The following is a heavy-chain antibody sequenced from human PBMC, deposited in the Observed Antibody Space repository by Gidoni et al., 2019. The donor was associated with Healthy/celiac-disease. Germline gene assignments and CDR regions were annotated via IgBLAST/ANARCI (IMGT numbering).Heavy chain of an antibody. J-gene: IGHJ6*01. V-gene: IGHV3-21*01. CDR3: ARDVYVDTAIPFWYYYYGMDV. CDR2: ISSSSSYI. D-gene: IGHD5-18*01. Sequence: EVQLVESGGGLVKPGGSLRLSCAASGFTFSSYSMNWVRQAPGKGLEWVSSISSSSSYIYYADSVKGRFTISRDNAKNSLCLQMNSLRAEDTAVYYCARDVYVDTAIPFWYYYYGMDVWGQGTTVTVSS. CDR1: GFTFSSYS.